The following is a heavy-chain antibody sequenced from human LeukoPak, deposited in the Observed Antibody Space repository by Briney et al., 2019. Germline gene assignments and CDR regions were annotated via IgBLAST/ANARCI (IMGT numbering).Heavy chain of an antibody. Sequence: LGESLKISCKGSGYSFTNYWIGWVRQMPGKGLEWMGIIYPGDSDTRYRPSFQGQVTISADKSISTAYLQWSSLKASDTAMYYCARPSGYYGSGSYYFDFDYWGQGTLVTVSS. CDR1: GYSFTNYW. CDR3: ARPSGYYGSGSYYFDFDY. CDR2: IYPGDSDT. V-gene: IGHV5-51*01. J-gene: IGHJ4*02. D-gene: IGHD3-10*01.